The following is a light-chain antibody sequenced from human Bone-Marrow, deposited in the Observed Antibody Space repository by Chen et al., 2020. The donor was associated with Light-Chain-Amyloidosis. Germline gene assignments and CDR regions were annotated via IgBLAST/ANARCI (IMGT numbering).Light chain of an antibody. Sequence: DIQMTQSPSSLAASVGDRVTITCRASQSISSYLNWYQLKSGSAPKPLIYATSSLQSGVPPRVSGSGSGTDFTLTISSLQPEDFATYYCQQSYSSPLTFGGGTKVEI. CDR2: ATS. CDR1: QSISSY. V-gene: IGKV1-39*01. CDR3: QQSYSSPLT. J-gene: IGKJ4*01.